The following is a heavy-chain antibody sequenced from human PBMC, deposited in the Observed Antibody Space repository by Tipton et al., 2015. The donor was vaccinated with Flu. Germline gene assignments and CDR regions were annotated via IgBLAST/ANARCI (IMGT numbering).Heavy chain of an antibody. V-gene: IGHV1-18*04. CDR3: ARVDGYNDYWYFDL. D-gene: IGHD5-24*01. Sequence: QLVQSGAEVKKPGASVKVSCKASGYTFTSYYMHWVRQAPGQGLEWMGWISAYNGNTNYAQKLQGRVTMTTDTSTSTAYMELRSLRSDDTAVYYCARVDGYNDYWYFDLWGRGTLVTVSS. CDR1: GYTFTSYY. CDR2: ISAYNGNT. J-gene: IGHJ2*01.